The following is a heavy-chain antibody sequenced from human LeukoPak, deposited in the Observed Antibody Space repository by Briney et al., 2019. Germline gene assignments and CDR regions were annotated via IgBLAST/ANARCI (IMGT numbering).Heavy chain of an antibody. V-gene: IGHV4-34*01. CDR3: ARSQIVRSMDV. CDR1: GGSFSGYY. CDR2: INHSGST. J-gene: IGHJ6*01. Sequence: SETLCDTRAVYGGSFSGYYWSWIRQPPGKGLEWIGEINHSGSTNYNPSLKSRVTISVDTSKNQFSLKLSSVTAADTAVYYCARSQIVRSMDVWAEGPTDRVSS. D-gene: IGHD3-22*01.